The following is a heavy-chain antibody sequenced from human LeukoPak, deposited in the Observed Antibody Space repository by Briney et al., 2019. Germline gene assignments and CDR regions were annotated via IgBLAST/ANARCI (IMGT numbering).Heavy chain of an antibody. J-gene: IGHJ4*02. CDR2: IIPILGIA. CDR3: ASATSILLLWFGEFVACDY. Sequence: SVKVSCKASGGTFSSYAISWVRQAPGQGLEWMGRIIPILGIANYAQKFQGRVTITADKSTSTAYMELSSLRSEDTAVYDCASATSILLLWFGEFVACDYWGQGTLVTVSS. D-gene: IGHD3-10*01. CDR1: GGTFSSYA. V-gene: IGHV1-69*04.